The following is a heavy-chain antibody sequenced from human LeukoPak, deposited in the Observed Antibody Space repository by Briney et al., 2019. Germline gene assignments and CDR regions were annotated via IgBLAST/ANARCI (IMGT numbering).Heavy chain of an antibody. D-gene: IGHD2-8*01. Sequence: ASVTVSFTASGYTFTICGISWVRQAPGQGLEWMGWISAYNGNTNYAQKLQGRGTMTTDTSTSTAYMELRSLRSDDTAVYYCARDRGYCTNGVCYRKWFDPWGEGSLVTVSS. V-gene: IGHV1-18*01. CDR1: GYTFTICG. CDR3: ARDRGYCTNGVCYRKWFDP. CDR2: ISAYNGNT. J-gene: IGHJ5*02.